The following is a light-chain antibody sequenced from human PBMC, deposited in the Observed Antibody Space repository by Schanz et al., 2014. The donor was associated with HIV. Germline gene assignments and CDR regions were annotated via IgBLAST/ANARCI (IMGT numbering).Light chain of an antibody. J-gene: IGLJ3*02. Sequence: QSALTQPASVSGSPGQSITISCTGTSRDGGGYNYLPRYQQHPGKAPTVMIYDVHNRPSGVSNRFSGSKSGNTASLTISGLQAEDEADYYCSSYTRADTWVFGGGTKLTVL. CDR2: DVH. CDR3: SSYTRADTWV. CDR1: SRDGGGYNY. V-gene: IGLV2-14*03.